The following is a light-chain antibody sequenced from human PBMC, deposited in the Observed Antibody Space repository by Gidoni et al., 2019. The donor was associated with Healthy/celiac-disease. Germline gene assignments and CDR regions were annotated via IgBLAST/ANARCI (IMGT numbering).Light chain of an antibody. J-gene: IGLJ2*01. CDR1: SLRNYY. CDR2: GKN. V-gene: IGLV3-19*01. Sequence: SSELTHDPAVSVALGQTVRITCQGDSLRNYYAIWYQQKPGQAPVLVIYGKNNRPSGIPDRFSGSSSGNTASLTITGDQAEDEADYYGNSRDSSGNHLVFGGGTKLTVL. CDR3: NSRDSSGNHLV.